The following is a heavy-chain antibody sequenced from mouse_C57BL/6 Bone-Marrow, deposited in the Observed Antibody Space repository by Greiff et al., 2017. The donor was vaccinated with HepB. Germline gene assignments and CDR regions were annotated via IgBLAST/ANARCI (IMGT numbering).Heavy chain of an antibody. Sequence: EVQLMESGPGLVKPSQSLSLTCSVTGYSITSGYYWNWIRQFPGNKLEWMGYISYDGSNNYNPSLKNRISITRDTSKNQFFLKLNSVTTEDTATYYCARDRGGYYPFAYWGQGTLVTVSA. J-gene: IGHJ3*01. CDR3: ARDRGGYYPFAY. CDR1: GYSITSGYY. D-gene: IGHD2-3*01. V-gene: IGHV3-6*01. CDR2: ISYDGSN.